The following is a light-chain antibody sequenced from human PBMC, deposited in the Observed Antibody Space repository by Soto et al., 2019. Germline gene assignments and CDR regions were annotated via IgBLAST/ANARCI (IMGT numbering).Light chain of an antibody. V-gene: IGKV1-5*01. CDR2: DAS. CDR1: QSISSW. J-gene: IGKJ1*01. Sequence: DIQLTQSPSFLSASVGDRVTVTCRASQSISSWLAWYQQKPGKPPKLLIYDASSLESGVPSRFSGSGSGTDFSLTITSLQPDDSATYYCQQYHSYYPWTFGQGTKVDIK. CDR3: QQYHSYYPWT.